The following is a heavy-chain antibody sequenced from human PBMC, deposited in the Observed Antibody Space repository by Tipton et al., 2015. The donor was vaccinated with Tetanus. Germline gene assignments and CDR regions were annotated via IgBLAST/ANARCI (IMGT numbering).Heavy chain of an antibody. V-gene: IGHV4-61*01. CDR2: IYTSGST. CDR3: ARGGLTPYEKDY. D-gene: IGHD3-3*01. CDR1: GGSVSSGSYY. J-gene: IGHJ4*02. Sequence: TLSLTCTVSGGSVSSGSYYWSWIRQPPGKGLEWIGHIYTSGSTNYNPSLKSRVTMSVDTSKNQFSLKLSSVTAADTAVYYCARGGLTPYEKDYWGQGTLVTVSS.